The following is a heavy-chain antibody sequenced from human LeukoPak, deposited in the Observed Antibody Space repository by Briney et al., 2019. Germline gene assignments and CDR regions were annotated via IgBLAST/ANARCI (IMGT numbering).Heavy chain of an antibody. D-gene: IGHD3-22*01. V-gene: IGHV1-8*03. CDR3: ARGPVAIYYDSSGYPFDY. CDR2: MNPNSGNT. Sequence: GSSVKVSCKASGGTFNSYAISWVRQAPGQGLEWMGWMNPNSGNTGYAQKFQGRVTITRNTSISTAYMELSSLRSEDTAVYYCARGPVAIYYDSSGYPFDYWGQGTLVTVSS. CDR1: GGTFNSYA. J-gene: IGHJ4*02.